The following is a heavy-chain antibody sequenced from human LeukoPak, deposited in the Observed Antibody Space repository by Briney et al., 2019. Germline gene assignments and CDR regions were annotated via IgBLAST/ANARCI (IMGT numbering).Heavy chain of an antibody. V-gene: IGHV3-48*01. D-gene: IGHD2-21*01. CDR3: VTGGRQAVMTY. CDR1: GFTFNTYT. CDR2: ISSGSSTK. Sequence: GGSLRLSCAASGFTFNTYTMNCVRQAPGEGLECVSYISSGSSTKDYADSVKGRFTVSRDNAKKSLFLQMNSLRVEDTAVYYCVTGGRQAVMTYWGQGTLVTVSS. J-gene: IGHJ4*02.